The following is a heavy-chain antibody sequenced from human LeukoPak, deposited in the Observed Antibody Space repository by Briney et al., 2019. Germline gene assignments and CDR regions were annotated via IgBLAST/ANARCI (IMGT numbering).Heavy chain of an antibody. CDR1: GFTFSSYA. Sequence: GGSLRLSCAASGFTFSSYAMSWVRQAPGKGLEWVSAISGSGGSTYYADSVKGRFTISRDNSKNTLYLQMNGLRAEDTATYYCARDSGYSAYGPDAFDIWGQGTLVTVSS. J-gene: IGHJ3*02. V-gene: IGHV3-23*01. D-gene: IGHD5-12*01. CDR2: ISGSGGST. CDR3: ARDSGYSAYGPDAFDI.